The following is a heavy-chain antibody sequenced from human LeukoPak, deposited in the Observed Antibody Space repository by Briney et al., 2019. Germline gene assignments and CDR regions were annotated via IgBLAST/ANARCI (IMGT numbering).Heavy chain of an antibody. Sequence: GGSLRLSCAASGVTFSGDAMYCVRQAPEKGLEWVSGIFGSVGSTHYADSVKGRFTISRDNSKNTVYLQMNTLRAEDTAVYYCAKTTTGYSSGRFPGWPVDYWGQGTLVTVSS. CDR2: IFGSVGST. CDR3: AKTTTGYSSGRFPGWPVDY. J-gene: IGHJ4*02. CDR1: GVTFSGDA. V-gene: IGHV3-23*01. D-gene: IGHD6-19*01.